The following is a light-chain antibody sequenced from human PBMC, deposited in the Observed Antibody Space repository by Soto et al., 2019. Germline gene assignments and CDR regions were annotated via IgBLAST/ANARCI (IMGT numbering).Light chain of an antibody. CDR1: PSVSGSN. Sequence: ESVLTQSPGTLSLSPGERATLSCRASPSVSGSNLAWYQQKPGQATRLVIYGPSSRATGIPDRLSGSGSGTDFTLTISRPEPEDFAVYYCKQYGSFGQGTKVDIK. CDR3: KQYGS. J-gene: IGKJ1*01. CDR2: GPS. V-gene: IGKV3-20*01.